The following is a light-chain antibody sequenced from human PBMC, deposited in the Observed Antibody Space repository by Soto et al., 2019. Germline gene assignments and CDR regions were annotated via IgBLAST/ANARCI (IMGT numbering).Light chain of an antibody. V-gene: IGLV2-14*01. CDR1: SSDFGDYDY. CDR2: AVS. CDR3: SSYTSDSSYV. Sequence: QSVLTQPASVSGSPGQSITISCTGTSSDFGDYDYVSWYQQHPGKAPQLMIYAVSNRPSGVSNRFSASKSGNTASLFISGLQAEDEADYYCSSYTSDSSYVFGSGTKVTV. J-gene: IGLJ1*01.